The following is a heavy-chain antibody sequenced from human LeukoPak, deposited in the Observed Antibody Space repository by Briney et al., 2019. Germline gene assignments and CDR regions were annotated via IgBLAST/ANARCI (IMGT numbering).Heavy chain of an antibody. CDR3: ARDSGRFLEWITYVDV. Sequence: PGGSLRLSCAASGFTVSSNYMSWVRQAPGKGLEWVSSISPSSGYIYYADSVKGRFTISRDNAKKSLYLQMNSLRAEDTAVYYCARDSGRFLEWITYVDVWGKGTTVTVSS. V-gene: IGHV3-21*01. CDR1: GFTVSSNY. D-gene: IGHD3-3*01. J-gene: IGHJ6*03. CDR2: ISPSSGYI.